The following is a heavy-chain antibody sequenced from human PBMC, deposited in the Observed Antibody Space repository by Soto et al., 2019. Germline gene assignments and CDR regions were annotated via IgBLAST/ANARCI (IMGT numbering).Heavy chain of an antibody. V-gene: IGHV4-31*03. D-gene: IGHD3-10*01. J-gene: IGHJ6*02. Sequence: QVQLQESGPGLVKSSQTLSLTCTVSGGSISSDGNYWSWIRQHPGKGLEWIGYIYYSGSTNYNPSLKSRVTISVATSKNQFSLKLSSVTAADTAVYYCARARMVRGIIYYYGMDVWGQGTTVTVSS. CDR1: GGSISSDGNY. CDR3: ARARMVRGIIYYYGMDV. CDR2: IYYSGST.